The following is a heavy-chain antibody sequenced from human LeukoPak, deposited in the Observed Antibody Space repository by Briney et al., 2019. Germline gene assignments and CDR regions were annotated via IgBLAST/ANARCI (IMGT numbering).Heavy chain of an antibody. D-gene: IGHD3-10*01. J-gene: IGHJ6*02. Sequence: GGSLRLSCAASGFTVSSNFMNWVRQAPGKGLEWVSVIYSGGSTYYSDSVKDRFTISRDNSKNTLYLQMNSLRAEDTAVYYCARRGMVRGVIISGSDYYYGMDVWGQGTTVTVSS. CDR1: GFTVSSNF. CDR3: ARRGMVRGVIISGSDYYYGMDV. CDR2: IYSGGST. V-gene: IGHV3-66*01.